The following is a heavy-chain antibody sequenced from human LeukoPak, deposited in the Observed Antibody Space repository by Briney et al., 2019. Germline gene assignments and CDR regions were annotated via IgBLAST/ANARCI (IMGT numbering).Heavy chain of an antibody. D-gene: IGHD2-21*01. V-gene: IGHV3-23*01. Sequence: GGSLRLSCVGSGFTFSTYAMSWVRQAPGKGLEWVSTISGSSSNTYYAESVKGRFTISRDNSKNTVFLQMNSLRAEDTAIYYCAKDPLGVVDAFDLWGQGTVVTVSS. J-gene: IGHJ3*01. CDR2: ISGSSSNT. CDR3: AKDPLGVVDAFDL. CDR1: GFTFSTYA.